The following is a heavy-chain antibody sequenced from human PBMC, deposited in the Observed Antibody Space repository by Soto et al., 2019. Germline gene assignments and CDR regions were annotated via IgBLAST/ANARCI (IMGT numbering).Heavy chain of an antibody. V-gene: IGHV4-34*01. CDR3: ARCLYGSGSYYFDY. Sequence: SETLSLTCAVYGGSFSGYYWSWIRQPPGKGLEWIGEINHSGSTNYNPSLKSRVTISVDTSKNQFSLKLSSVTAADTAVYYCARCLYGSGSYYFDYWGQGTLVTVSS. CDR2: INHSGST. CDR1: GGSFSGYY. D-gene: IGHD3-10*01. J-gene: IGHJ4*02.